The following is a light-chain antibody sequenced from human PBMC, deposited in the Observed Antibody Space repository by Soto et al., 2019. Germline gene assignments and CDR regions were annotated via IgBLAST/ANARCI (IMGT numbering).Light chain of an antibody. CDR2: NYT. CDR3: QSFDSSLPGPI. CDR1: NSNIGADDG. V-gene: IGLV1-40*01. J-gene: IGLJ2*01. Sequence: QSVLTQPPSVSGAPGQRVTISCTGSNSNIGADDGVHWYQQFPGTAPKLLISNYTNRPSEVPDRFSGSRSGSSASLAITGLQSEDEADYYCQSFDSSLPGPILGVGTKLTVL.